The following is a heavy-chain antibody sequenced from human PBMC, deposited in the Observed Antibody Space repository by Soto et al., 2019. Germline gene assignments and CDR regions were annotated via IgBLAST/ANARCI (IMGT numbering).Heavy chain of an antibody. CDR1: GGSIRSYC. V-gene: IGHV4-4*08. Sequence: QVQLQESGPTLVKPSETLSLTCTVSGGSIRSYCWTWIRQPPGEGLECIGCICNSGTTNYNPSLKSRAAISIKPQKSRFSLQLGSLAVADTALYFRAGGGAIVVARPRLMDVWGKGTPVTVSS. CDR2: ICNSGTT. CDR3: AGGGAIVVARPRLMDV. D-gene: IGHD3-22*01. J-gene: IGHJ6*03.